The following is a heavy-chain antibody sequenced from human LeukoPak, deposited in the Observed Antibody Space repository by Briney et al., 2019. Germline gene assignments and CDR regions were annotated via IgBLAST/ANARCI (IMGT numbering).Heavy chain of an antibody. CDR2: IWYDGTNK. CDR3: ARDPSRLYSSSWYTEDWFDP. Sequence: GGSLRLSCAASGFIFSSYGMHWVRQAPGKGLEWVAVIWYDGTNKYYADSVKGRFTISRDNSKNTLFLQMNSLRAEDTAVYYCARDPSRLYSSSWYTEDWFDPWGQGTLVTVSS. V-gene: IGHV3-33*01. D-gene: IGHD6-13*01. J-gene: IGHJ5*02. CDR1: GFIFSSYG.